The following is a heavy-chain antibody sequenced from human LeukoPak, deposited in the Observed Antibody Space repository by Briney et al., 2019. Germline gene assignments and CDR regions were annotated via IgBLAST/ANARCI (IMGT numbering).Heavy chain of an antibody. V-gene: IGHV4-39*01. CDR3: ARLADITMVRGVGWFDP. Sequence: PSETLSLTCTVSGGSISSSSYYWGWIRQPPGKGLEWIGSIYYSGSTYYNPSLKSRVTISVDTSKTQFSLKLSSVTAADTAVYYSARLADITMVRGVGWFDPWGQGTLVTASS. J-gene: IGHJ5*02. D-gene: IGHD3-10*01. CDR1: GGSISSSSYY. CDR2: IYYSGST.